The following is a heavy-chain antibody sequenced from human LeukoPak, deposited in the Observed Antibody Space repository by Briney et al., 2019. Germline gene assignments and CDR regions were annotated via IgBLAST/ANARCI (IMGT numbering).Heavy chain of an antibody. CDR1: GYTFTSYD. V-gene: IGHV1-8*01. CDR2: MNPGSGNT. J-gene: IGHJ4*02. Sequence: ASVKVSCKASGYTFTSYDINWVQQATGQGPEWMGWMNPGSGNTGYAQRFQGRVTMPRDTSINTAYLELSSLTSEDTAVYYCAAHTYYYSSGSFAYWGQGTLVTVSS. CDR3: AAHTYYYSSGSFAY. D-gene: IGHD3-10*01.